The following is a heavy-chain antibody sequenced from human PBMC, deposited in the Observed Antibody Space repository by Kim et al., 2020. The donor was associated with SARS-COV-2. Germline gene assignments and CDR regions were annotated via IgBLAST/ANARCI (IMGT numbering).Heavy chain of an antibody. D-gene: IGHD3-22*01. J-gene: IGHJ4*02. CDR2: ITGNGDNT. Sequence: GGSLRLSCAASGFTFSNYAMAWVRQAPGKGLEWVSGITGNGDNTYYADSVNGRFTISRDNSKNTLYLQMNSLRAEDTAVYYCAKRDYSNSNDYYPLFDNWGQGTLVTVSS. V-gene: IGHV3-23*01. CDR3: AKRDYSNSNDYYPLFDN. CDR1: GFTFSNYA.